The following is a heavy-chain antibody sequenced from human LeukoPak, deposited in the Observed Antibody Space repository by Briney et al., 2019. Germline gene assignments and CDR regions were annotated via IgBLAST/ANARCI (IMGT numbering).Heavy chain of an antibody. CDR1: GFTFSSYA. D-gene: IGHD3-3*01. CDR2: ISGSGGST. CDR3: AKYSPPFGVVTPFDY. V-gene: IGHV3-23*01. Sequence: GGSLRLSCAAYGFTFSSYAMSWVRQAPGKGLEWVSAISGSGGSTYYADSVKGRFTISRDNSKNTLYLQMNSLRAEDTAVYYCAKYSPPFGVVTPFDYWGQGTLVTVSS. J-gene: IGHJ4*02.